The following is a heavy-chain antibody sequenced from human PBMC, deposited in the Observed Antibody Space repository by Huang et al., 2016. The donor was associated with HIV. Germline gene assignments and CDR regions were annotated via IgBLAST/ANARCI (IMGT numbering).Heavy chain of an antibody. CDR2: IYYSGST. CDR1: GGSISTSGYY. J-gene: IGHJ4*02. V-gene: IGHV4-39*01. Sequence: QLQLQESGPGLVKPSETLSLTCTVSGGSISTSGYYWGWIRQPPGKGLEWIGSIYYSGSTSDNPSRKSRVTISVDTSKSQFSLKLSSVTAADTAVYYCARQDTSGWYADPYYFDYWGQGTLVTVSS. CDR3: ARQDTSGWYADPYYFDY. D-gene: IGHD6-19*01.